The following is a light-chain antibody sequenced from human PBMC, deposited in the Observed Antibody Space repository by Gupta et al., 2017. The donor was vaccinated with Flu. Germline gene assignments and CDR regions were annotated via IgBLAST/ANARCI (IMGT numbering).Light chain of an antibody. CDR1: QVLWHDNGYNY. CDR2: LGF. Sequence: PAQPAHTSCTASQVLWHDNGYNYYDWYLHKRWLSPQLLIYLGFERSSGVPDRFSDCGSGTDFTLRISRVVPEDVGIYYCTQALQTPRTFGQGSKVEI. CDR3: TQALQTPRT. J-gene: IGKJ1*01. V-gene: IGKV2-28*01.